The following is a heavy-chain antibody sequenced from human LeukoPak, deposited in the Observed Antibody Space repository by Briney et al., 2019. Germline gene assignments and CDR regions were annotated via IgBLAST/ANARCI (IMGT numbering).Heavy chain of an antibody. J-gene: IGHJ4*02. CDR3: ARGGYSYGYVLYYFDY. Sequence: ASVKVSCKASGYTFTSYDINWVRQATGQGLEWMGWMNPNSGNTGYAQKFQGRVTITRNTSISTAYMELSSLKASDTAMYYCARGGYSYGYVLYYFDYWGQGTLVTVSS. D-gene: IGHD5-18*01. CDR1: GYTFTSYD. CDR2: MNPNSGNT. V-gene: IGHV1-8*03.